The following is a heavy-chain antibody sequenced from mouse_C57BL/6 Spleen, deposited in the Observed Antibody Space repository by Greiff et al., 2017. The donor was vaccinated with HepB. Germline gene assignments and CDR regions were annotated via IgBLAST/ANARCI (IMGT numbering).Heavy chain of an antibody. D-gene: IGHD2-4*01. Sequence: VQLQESGPELVKPGASVKISCKASGYAFSSSWMNWVKQRPGKGLEWIGRIYPGDGDTNYNGKFKGKATLTADKSSSTAYMQLSSLTSEDSAVYFCARLADYEDYAMDYWGQGTSVTVSS. CDR3: ARLADYEDYAMDY. CDR1: GYAFSSSW. CDR2: IYPGDGDT. J-gene: IGHJ4*01. V-gene: IGHV1-82*01.